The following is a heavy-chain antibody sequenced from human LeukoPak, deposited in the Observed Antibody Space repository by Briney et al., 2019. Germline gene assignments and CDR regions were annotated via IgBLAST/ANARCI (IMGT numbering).Heavy chain of an antibody. CDR3: ARTYYYDSSGYYYH. V-gene: IGHV3-11*01. CDR2: ISSSGSTI. Sequence: GGSLRLSCAATGFTFSDYYMSWIRQAPGKGLEWVSYISSSGSTIYYADSVQGRFTISRDNAKNSLYLQMNSLRAEDTAVYYCARTYYYDSSGYYYHWGQGSLATVSS. D-gene: IGHD3-22*01. J-gene: IGHJ1*01. CDR1: GFTFSDYY.